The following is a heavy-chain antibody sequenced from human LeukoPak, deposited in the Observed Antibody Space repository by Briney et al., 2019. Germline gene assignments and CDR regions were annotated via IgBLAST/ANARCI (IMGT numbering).Heavy chain of an antibody. CDR2: INSISGGT. CDR3: ATNPYVTFYSMDV. V-gene: IGHV1-2*02. D-gene: IGHD3-10*02. J-gene: IGHJ6*02. Sequence: ASVKVSCKASGYTFTGYYIHWVGQAPGQGLEWMGWINSISGGTQYAQKFQGRVTMTSDTSISTAYMELSRLTSDDTAVYYCATNPYVTFYSMDVWGRGTTVTVSS. CDR1: GYTFTGYY.